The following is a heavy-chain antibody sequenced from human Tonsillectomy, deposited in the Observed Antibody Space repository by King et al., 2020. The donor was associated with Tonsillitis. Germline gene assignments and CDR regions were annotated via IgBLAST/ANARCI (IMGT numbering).Heavy chain of an antibody. CDR3: AKDAHSDILTGYSPFEYYYYYMDV. CDR2: ISYDGSYK. CDR1: GFTFSSYD. V-gene: IGHV3-30*18. Sequence: VQLVESGGGVVQPGRSLRLSCAASGFTFSSYDIHWVRQAPGKGLEWVAVISYDGSYKYYADSVKGRFAISRDNSKNTLYLQMNSLRAEDRAVYYCAKDAHSDILTGYSPFEYYYYYMDVWGKGTTVTVSS. D-gene: IGHD3-9*01. J-gene: IGHJ6*03.